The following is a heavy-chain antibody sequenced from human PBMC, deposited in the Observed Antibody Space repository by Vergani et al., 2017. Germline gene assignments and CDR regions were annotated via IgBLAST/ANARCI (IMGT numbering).Heavy chain of an antibody. D-gene: IGHD1-26*01. CDR1: GYTFGHFD. CDR3: AKKGGSLYYYGVDV. Sequence: QEQLLQSGGGVVQPGGSLRLSCIGSGYTFGHFDMHWVRQAPGKGLAWVAFIRYDGSNPQYIDSVKGRFTISRDNSKDTLLLQMNGLRPEDTGTYFCAKKGGSLYYYGVDVWGQGTTITVSS. V-gene: IGHV3-30*02. CDR2: IRYDGSNP. J-gene: IGHJ6*02.